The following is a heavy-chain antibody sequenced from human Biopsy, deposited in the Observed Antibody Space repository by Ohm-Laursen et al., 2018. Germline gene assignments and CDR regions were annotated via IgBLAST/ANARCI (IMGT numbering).Heavy chain of an antibody. Sequence: GASVKVSCKASGYTFTSYGISWVRQAPGQGLEWMGWINTENGNTIYAQNLQGRVTMTADTSTSTAYMEVTGLRSDDTAVYYCARAKLEPVYYYYGMDAWGQGTTVTVSS. CDR2: INTENGNT. CDR1: GYTFTSYG. J-gene: IGHJ6*02. CDR3: ARAKLEPVYYYYGMDA. V-gene: IGHV1-18*01. D-gene: IGHD1-1*01.